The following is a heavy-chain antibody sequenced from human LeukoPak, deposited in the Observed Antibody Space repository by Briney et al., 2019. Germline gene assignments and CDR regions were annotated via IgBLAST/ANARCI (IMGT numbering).Heavy chain of an antibody. V-gene: IGHV5-51*01. Sequence: GESLKISCKGSGYTFNTYWIGWVRQMPGKGLEYMGIIYPGDSDTRYSPSFQGQVTISADKSISTAYLQWSSLKASDTAMYYCARHSRGLLSKTSSTSYDYWGQGTLVTVSS. CDR3: ARHSRGLLSKTSSTSYDY. CDR1: GYTFNTYW. J-gene: IGHJ4*02. D-gene: IGHD2-2*01. CDR2: IYPGDSDT.